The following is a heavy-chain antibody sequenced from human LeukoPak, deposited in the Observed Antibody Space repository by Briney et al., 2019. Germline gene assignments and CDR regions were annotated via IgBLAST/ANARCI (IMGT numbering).Heavy chain of an antibody. CDR3: ARVENAATISYYYSRMDV. D-gene: IGHD5-24*01. J-gene: IGHJ6*02. Sequence: GASVKVSCKASGGTFSSYAISWVRQAPGQGLEWMGGIIPIFGTANYAQKFQGRVTITADESTSTAYMELSSLRSEDTAVYYCARVENAATISYYYSRMDVWGQGTTVTASS. V-gene: IGHV1-69*13. CDR2: IIPIFGTA. CDR1: GGTFSSYA.